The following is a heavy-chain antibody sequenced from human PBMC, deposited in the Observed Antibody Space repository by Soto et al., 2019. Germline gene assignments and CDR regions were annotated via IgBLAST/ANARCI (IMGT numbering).Heavy chain of an antibody. D-gene: IGHD6-13*01. V-gene: IGHV3-30-3*01. CDR3: ARDIALQHYYYYGMDV. J-gene: IGHJ6*02. CDR2: ISYDGSNK. CDR1: GFTFSSYA. Sequence: PGGFLRLSCAASGFTFSSYAMHWVRQAPGKGLEWVAVISYDGSNKYYADSVKGRFTISRDNSKNTLYLQMNSLRAEDTAVYYCARDIALQHYYYYGMDVWGQGTTVTVSS.